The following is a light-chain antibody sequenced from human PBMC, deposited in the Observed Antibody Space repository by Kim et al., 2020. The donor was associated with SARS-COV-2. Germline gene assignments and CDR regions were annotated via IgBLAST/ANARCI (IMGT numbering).Light chain of an antibody. V-gene: IGLV3-19*01. CDR2: GRN. CDR1: SLRSYY. J-gene: IGLJ2*01. CDR3: QSRDSVGNVV. Sequence: SSELTQDPAVSVALGQTVRITCQGDSLRSYYATWYQQKPRQAPLLVIFGRNNRPSGIPDRFSGSTSGNTASLTISGAQAEDEADFYCQSRDSVGNVVFGGETKVTVL.